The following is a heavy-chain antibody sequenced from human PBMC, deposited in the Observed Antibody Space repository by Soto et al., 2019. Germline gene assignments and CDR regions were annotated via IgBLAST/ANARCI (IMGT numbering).Heavy chain of an antibody. D-gene: IGHD3-10*01. J-gene: IGHJ4*02. Sequence: EVQLVESGGGLVQPGGSLRLSCAASGFTFSTYYWMSWLRQPPGKGLEWVANIKADGSRKFYLESLKGRFTISRDNAKISLYLQMNALRAEDTAVYYCAREECYGSGSCFDYWGQGTLVTVSS. V-gene: IGHV3-7*03. CDR2: IKADGSRK. CDR1: GFTFSTYYW. CDR3: AREECYGSGSCFDY.